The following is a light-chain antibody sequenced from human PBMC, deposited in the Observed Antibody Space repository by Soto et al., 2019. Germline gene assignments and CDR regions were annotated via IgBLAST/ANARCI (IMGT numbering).Light chain of an antibody. CDR2: GNS. CDR1: SSNIGAGYD. J-gene: IGLJ2*01. V-gene: IGLV1-40*01. CDR3: QSYDSSLIARVV. Sequence: QSVLTQPPSVSGAPGQRVTISCTGSSSNIGAGYDVHWYQQLPGTAPKLLIYGNSNRPSGVPDRFSGSKSGTSASLAITGLQAEDEADDYCQSYDSSLIARVVFGGGTKLTVL.